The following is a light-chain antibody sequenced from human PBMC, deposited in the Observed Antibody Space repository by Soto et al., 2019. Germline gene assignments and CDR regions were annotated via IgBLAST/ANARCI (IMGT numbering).Light chain of an antibody. CDR2: EVS. Sequence: QSALTQPPSASGSPGQSVTISCTGTISDVGGYNYVSWYQQHPGKAPKLMIYEVSKRPSGVPDRFSGSKSGNTASLTVSGLQAEDEADYYCSSYAGSNNFDVFGTGTKVTV. CDR3: SSYAGSNNFDV. J-gene: IGLJ1*01. CDR1: ISDVGGYNY. V-gene: IGLV2-8*01.